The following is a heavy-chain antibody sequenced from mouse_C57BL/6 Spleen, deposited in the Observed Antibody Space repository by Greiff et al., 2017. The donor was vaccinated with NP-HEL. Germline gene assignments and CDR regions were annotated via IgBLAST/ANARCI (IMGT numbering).Heavy chain of an antibody. V-gene: IGHV1-69*01. CDR2: IDPSDSYT. Sequence: QVQLQQPGAELVMPGASVKPSCKASGYTFTSYWMHWVKQRPGQGLEWIGEIDPSDSYTNYNQKFKGKSTLTVDKSSSTAYMQLSSLTSEDSAVCYGAGWLRYAMDDWGQGTTVTVSS. CDR3: AGWLRYAMDD. D-gene: IGHD2-2*01. CDR1: GYTFTSYW. J-gene: IGHJ4*01.